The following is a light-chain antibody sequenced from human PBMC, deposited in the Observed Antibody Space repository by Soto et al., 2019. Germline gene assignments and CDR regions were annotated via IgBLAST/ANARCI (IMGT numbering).Light chain of an antibody. V-gene: IGKV1-5*03. Sequence: DIQMTQSPSTLSASGGDRVTITCRASQSIDVWLSWYQQKPGKAPNLLIYMASTLERGVPSRFSGSGSGTEVTLTISNLHLDDFATYYCQHDSTHSTFGQGTRVEI. CDR2: MAS. CDR1: QSIDVW. CDR3: QHDSTHST. J-gene: IGKJ1*01.